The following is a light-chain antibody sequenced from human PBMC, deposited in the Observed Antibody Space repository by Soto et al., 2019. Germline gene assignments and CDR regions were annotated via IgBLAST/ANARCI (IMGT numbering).Light chain of an antibody. CDR3: QQYGNPPPYT. CDR1: QSVSSSY. J-gene: IGKJ2*01. Sequence: EIVLTQSPGTLSLSPGERATLSCRASQSVSSSYLAWYQQKPGQAPRLLIYGASSRATGIPDRFSGSGSGTYFTLTISRLEPEDFAFYYCQQYGNPPPYTFGQGTKLEIK. CDR2: GAS. V-gene: IGKV3-20*01.